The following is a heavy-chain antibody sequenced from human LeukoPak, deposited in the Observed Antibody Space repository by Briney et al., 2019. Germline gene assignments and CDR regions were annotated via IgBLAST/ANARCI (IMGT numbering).Heavy chain of an antibody. CDR3: ARAGPVDTASRENFDY. D-gene: IGHD5-18*01. CDR1: GGSISSSSYY. CDR2: IYYSGST. V-gene: IGHV4-39*07. J-gene: IGHJ4*02. Sequence: SETLSLTCTVSGGSISSSSYYWGWIRQPPGKGLEWIGSIYYSGSTYYNPSLKSRVTISVDTSKNQFSLKLSSVTAADTAVYYCARAGPVDTASRENFDYWGQGTLVTVSS.